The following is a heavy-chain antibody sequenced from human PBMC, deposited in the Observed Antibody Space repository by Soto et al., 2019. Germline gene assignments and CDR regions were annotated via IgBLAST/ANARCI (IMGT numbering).Heavy chain of an antibody. CDR1: GGTFSSYA. CDR2: IIPIFGTA. Sequence: SVKVSCKASGGTFSSYAISWVRQAPGQGLEWMGGIIPIFGTANYAQKFQGRVTITADGSTSTAYMELSSLRSEDTAVYYCASSITGTGSYYYGMHVWGQGTTVTVSS. CDR3: ASSITGTGSYYYGMHV. V-gene: IGHV1-69*13. D-gene: IGHD1-20*01. J-gene: IGHJ6*02.